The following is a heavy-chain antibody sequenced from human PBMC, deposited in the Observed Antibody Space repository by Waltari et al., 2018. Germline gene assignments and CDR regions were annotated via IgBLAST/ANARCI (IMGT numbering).Heavy chain of an antibody. CDR2: IYHSGST. D-gene: IGHD6-19*01. Sequence: QVQLQESGPGLVKPSETLSLTCAVSGYSISSGYYWGWIRQPPGKGLEWIGSIYHSGSTYYNPSLKSRVTISVDTSKNQFSLKLSSVTAADTAVYYCARQSSGWSGWGQGTLVTVSS. V-gene: IGHV4-38-2*01. CDR1: GYSISSGYY. J-gene: IGHJ4*02. CDR3: ARQSSGWSG.